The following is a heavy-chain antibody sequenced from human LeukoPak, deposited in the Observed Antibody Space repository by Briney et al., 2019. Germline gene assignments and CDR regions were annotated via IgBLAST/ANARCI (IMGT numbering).Heavy chain of an antibody. CDR1: GGSISSYY. CDR2: VYHSGGT. D-gene: IGHD1-26*01. Sequence: SETLSLTCTVSGGSISSYYWSWIRQPPGKGLEWIGEVYHSGGTNYNPSLKSRVTISLDKSRNQFSLKLNSVTAADTAVYYCARDSGVGATHYFDSWGQGALVTVSS. V-gene: IGHV4-59*12. J-gene: IGHJ4*02. CDR3: ARDSGVGATHYFDS.